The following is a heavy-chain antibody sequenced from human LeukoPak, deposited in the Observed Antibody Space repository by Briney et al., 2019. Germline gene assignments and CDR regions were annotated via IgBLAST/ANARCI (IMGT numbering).Heavy chain of an antibody. CDR2: IYTSGST. Sequence: SETLSLTCTVSGSISSYYWSWIRQPPGKGLEWIGYIYTSGSTNYNPSLKSRVTISVDTSKNQFSLKLSSVTAADTAVYYCARHSSYYYYMDVWGKGTTVTVSS. CDR1: GSISSYY. CDR3: ARHSSYYYYMDV. D-gene: IGHD1-26*01. V-gene: IGHV4-4*09. J-gene: IGHJ6*03.